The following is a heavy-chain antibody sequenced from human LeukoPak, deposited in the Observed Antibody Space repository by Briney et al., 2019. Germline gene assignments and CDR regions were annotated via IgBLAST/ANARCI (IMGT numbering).Heavy chain of an antibody. V-gene: IGHV3-30*02. CDR3: AKGGRYFDWLSPLPYYYGMDV. CDR1: GFTFSSYW. J-gene: IGHJ6*02. Sequence: GGSLRLSCAASGFTFSSYWMSWVRQAPGKGLEWVAFIRYDGSNKYYADSVKGRFTISRDNSKNTLYLQMNSLRAEDTAVYYCAKGGRYFDWLSPLPYYYGMDVWGQGTTVTVSS. CDR2: IRYDGSNK. D-gene: IGHD3-9*01.